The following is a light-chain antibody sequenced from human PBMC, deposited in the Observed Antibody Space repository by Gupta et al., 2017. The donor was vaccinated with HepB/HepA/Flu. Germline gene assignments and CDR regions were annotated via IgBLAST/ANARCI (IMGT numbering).Light chain of an antibody. Sequence: QSALTQPASVSGSPGQSITISCTGTSSDVGGYNYVSWYQQHPGKAPKLMIYDVSNRPSGVSNRVSGSKSGTTAALTISGLQAEDEADYYCSSYTSSSTDNVVFGGGTKLTVL. V-gene: IGLV2-14*01. CDR3: SSYTSSSTDNVV. J-gene: IGLJ2*01. CDR1: SSDVGGYNY. CDR2: DVS.